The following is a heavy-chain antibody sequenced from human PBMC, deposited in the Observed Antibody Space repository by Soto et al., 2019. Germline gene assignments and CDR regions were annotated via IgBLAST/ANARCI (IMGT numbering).Heavy chain of an antibody. V-gene: IGHV4-34*01. D-gene: IGHD5-18*01. Sequence: QVQLQQWGAGLLKPSETLSLTCAVYGGSFSGYYWSWIRQPPGKGLEWIGEINHSGSTNYNPSLKSRVTISVDTSKNQFSLKLSSVTAADTAVYYCARVDTAMFRIDYWGQGTLVTVSS. CDR3: ARVDTAMFRIDY. CDR1: GGSFSGYY. CDR2: INHSGST. J-gene: IGHJ4*02.